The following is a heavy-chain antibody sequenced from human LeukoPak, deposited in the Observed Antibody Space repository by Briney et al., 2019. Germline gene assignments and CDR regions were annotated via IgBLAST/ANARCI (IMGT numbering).Heavy chain of an antibody. J-gene: IGHJ4*02. CDR1: GGTFSSYA. D-gene: IGHD3-16*02. V-gene: IGHV1-69*04. CDR2: IIPILGIA. Sequence: ASVKVSCKASGGTFSSYAISWVRQAPGQGLEWMGRIIPILGIANYAQKFQGRVTITADKSTSTAYMELSGLRSDDTAVYYCARGGRLRLGELSPGLDYWGQGTLVTVSS. CDR3: ARGGRLRLGELSPGLDY.